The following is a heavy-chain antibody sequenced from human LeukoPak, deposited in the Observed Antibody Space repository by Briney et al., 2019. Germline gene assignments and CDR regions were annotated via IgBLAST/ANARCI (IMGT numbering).Heavy chain of an antibody. V-gene: IGHV4-59*08. Sequence: SETLSLTCTVSGGSVSSYYWSWIRQPPGKGLEWVGYIHYSGTTNYNPSLKSRVSMSLDTSKNQFSLKLRSVTAADTAVYYCARPRSAYDIYYFDCWGQGTLVTVSS. CDR2: IHYSGTT. J-gene: IGHJ4*02. CDR1: GGSVSSYY. D-gene: IGHD5-12*01. CDR3: ARPRSAYDIYYFDC.